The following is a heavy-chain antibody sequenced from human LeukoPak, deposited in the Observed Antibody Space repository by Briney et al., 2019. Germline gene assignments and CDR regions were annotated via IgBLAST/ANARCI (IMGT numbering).Heavy chain of an antibody. CDR1: GGSISSYY. J-gene: IGHJ5*02. V-gene: IGHV4-59*01. D-gene: IGHD2-15*01. Sequence: SETLSLTCTVSGGSISSYYWSWIRQPPGKGLEWIGYIYYSGSTNYNPSLKSRVTISVDTSKNQFSLKLSSVTAADTAVYYCARGGCSGGSCYSPYNWFDPWGQGTLVTVSS. CDR2: IYYSGST. CDR3: ARGGCSGGSCYSPYNWFDP.